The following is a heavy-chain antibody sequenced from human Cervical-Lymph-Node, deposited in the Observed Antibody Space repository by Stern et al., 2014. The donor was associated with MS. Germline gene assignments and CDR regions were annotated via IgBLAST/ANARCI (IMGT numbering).Heavy chain of an antibody. CDR3: AIYGDDGDY. J-gene: IGHJ4*02. D-gene: IGHD4-17*01. CDR1: GNILTELS. Sequence: QVQLVQSGAEVKKPGASVKVSCKVSGNILTELSMQWVRQAPGKGLEWMGGFDREDGETIYAQNFQGRVTMTGDTSKDTAYMELGSLRSEDTAVYYCAIYGDDGDYWGQGTLVTVSS. CDR2: FDREDGET. V-gene: IGHV1-24*01.